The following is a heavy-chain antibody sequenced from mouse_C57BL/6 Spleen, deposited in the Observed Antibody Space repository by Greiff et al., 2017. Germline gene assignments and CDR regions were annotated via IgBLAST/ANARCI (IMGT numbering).Heavy chain of an antibody. Sequence: VQLQQPGAELVMPGASVKLSCTASGYTFTSYWMHWVKQRPGQGLEWIGEIDPSDSYTNYNQKFKGKSTLTVDKSSSTAYMQLSSLTSEDSAVYSCARSGDDYDVAWFAYWGQGTLVTVSA. V-gene: IGHV1-69*01. J-gene: IGHJ3*01. D-gene: IGHD2-4*01. CDR1: GYTFTSYW. CDR2: IDPSDSYT. CDR3: ARSGDDYDVAWFAY.